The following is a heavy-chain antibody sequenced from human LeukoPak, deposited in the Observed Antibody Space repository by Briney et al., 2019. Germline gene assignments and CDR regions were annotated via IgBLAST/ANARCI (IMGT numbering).Heavy chain of an antibody. D-gene: IGHD4-23*01. CDR2: INPSGGST. J-gene: IGHJ4*02. Sequence: ASVKVSCKASGYTFTSYYMHWVRQAPGQGLEWMGIINPSGGSTSYAQKFQGRVTMTRDMSTSTVYMELSSLRSEDTAVYYCARVPFSFPTVVTGYFDYWGQGTLVTVSS. CDR3: ARVPFSFPTVVTGYFDY. V-gene: IGHV1-46*01. CDR1: GYTFTSYY.